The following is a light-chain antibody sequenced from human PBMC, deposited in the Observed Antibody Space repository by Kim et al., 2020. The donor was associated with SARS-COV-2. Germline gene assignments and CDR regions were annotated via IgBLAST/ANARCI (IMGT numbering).Light chain of an antibody. Sequence: SSAPGESATLCCRPRHSVSSYLAWYQQKPGQAPRLLIYDASNRAAGIPARFSGSGSGTDFTLTISSLEPEDVAVYYCQQRSNWPTFGPGTKVDIK. J-gene: IGKJ3*01. V-gene: IGKV3-11*01. CDR2: DAS. CDR1: HSVSSY. CDR3: QQRSNWPT.